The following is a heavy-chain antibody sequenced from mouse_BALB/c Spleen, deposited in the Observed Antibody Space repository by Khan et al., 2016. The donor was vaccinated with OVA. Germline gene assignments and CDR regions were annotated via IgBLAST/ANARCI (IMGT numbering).Heavy chain of an antibody. CDR3: ARSLYYSYGYAFDC. CDR2: ISSTGST. CDR1: GYSITSDYA. V-gene: IGHV3-2*02. J-gene: IGHJ4*01. Sequence: EVQLQESGPGLVKPSQSLSLTCTVTGYSITSDYAWNWIRQFPGNKLEWMGYISSTGSTSYNPSLKSRISITRDTSKNQFFLQLKSVTTEDTATXYCARSLYYSYGYAFDCWGRGTSVTVSS. D-gene: IGHD2-12*01.